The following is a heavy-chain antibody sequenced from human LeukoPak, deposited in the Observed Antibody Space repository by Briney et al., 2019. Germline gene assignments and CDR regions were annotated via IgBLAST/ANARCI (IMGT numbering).Heavy chain of an antibody. CDR1: GGSVSSSSYY. V-gene: IGHV4-39*07. CDR3: ARINYGDY. Sequence: TSETLSLTCTVSGGSVSSSSYYWGWLRQPPGKGLEWIGTIYYDGSTYYNPSLKSRVTISVDTSKNQFSLKLSSVTAADTAVYYCARINYGDYWGQGTLVTVSS. J-gene: IGHJ4*02. CDR2: IYYDGST.